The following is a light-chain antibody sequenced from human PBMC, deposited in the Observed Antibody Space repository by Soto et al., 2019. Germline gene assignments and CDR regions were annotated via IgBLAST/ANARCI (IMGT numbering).Light chain of an antibody. CDR3: QQYKTKPVT. J-gene: IGKJ3*01. V-gene: IGKV1-16*01. CDR1: QDIKNF. Sequence: DIQVTQSPSSLSASGGDRVTITCRASQDIKNFMAWFQHKPGEAPRSLIYAASVLHSGVPSRFSGSGSGTDFTLTISSLQPEDFATYYCQQYKTKPVTFGPGTKVDIK. CDR2: AAS.